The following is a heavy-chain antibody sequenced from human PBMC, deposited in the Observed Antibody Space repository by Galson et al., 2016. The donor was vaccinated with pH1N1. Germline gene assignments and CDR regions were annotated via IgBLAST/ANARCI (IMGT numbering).Heavy chain of an antibody. CDR1: GGTFSNSA. J-gene: IGHJ6*02. D-gene: IGHD3-10*01. CDR3: ATAGPLVREILYYNGMDV. Sequence: CKASGGTFSNSAISWVRQAPGQGLEWMGGISPIFGSINYAQRFQGRVTITADIFTNTAYMELSSLRSEDTAIYYCATAGPLVREILYYNGMDVWGQGTTVTVSS. V-gene: IGHV1-69*06. CDR2: ISPIFGSI.